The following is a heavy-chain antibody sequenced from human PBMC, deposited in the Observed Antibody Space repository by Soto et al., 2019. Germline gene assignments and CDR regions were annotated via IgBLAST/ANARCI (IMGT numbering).Heavy chain of an antibody. CDR1: GGTFSSYA. V-gene: IGHV1-69*13. J-gene: IGHJ5*02. CDR2: IIPIFGTA. Sequence: SVKVSCKASGGTFSSYAISWVRQAPGQGLEWMGGIIPIFGTANYAQKFQGRVTITADESTSTAYMELSSLRSEDTAVYYCARGDPYYDILNGYSPWGQGTLVTVSS. CDR3: ARGDPYYDILNGYSP. D-gene: IGHD3-9*01.